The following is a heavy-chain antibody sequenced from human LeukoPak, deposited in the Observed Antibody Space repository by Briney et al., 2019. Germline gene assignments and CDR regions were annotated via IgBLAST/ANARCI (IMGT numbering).Heavy chain of an antibody. V-gene: IGHV4-39*01. J-gene: IGHJ6*02. CDR2: IYYSGYT. CDR1: GGSISNSTYY. CDR3: ARHSPGYYYYDMDV. Sequence: SETQSLTCIVSGGSISNSTYYWGWIRQPPGKGLEWIGSIYYSGYTYYNPSLKSRVTISVDTSKNQFSLKLSSVTAADTAVYYCARHSPGYYYYDMDVWGQGTTVTVSS.